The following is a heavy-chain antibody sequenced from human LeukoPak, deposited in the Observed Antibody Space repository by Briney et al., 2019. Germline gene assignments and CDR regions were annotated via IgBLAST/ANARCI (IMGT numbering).Heavy chain of an antibody. CDR2: INPNNGGT. CDR3: ARVYYYDSSGYFLDAFDI. Sequence: ASVKVSCKASGYTFTSYAMNWVRQAPGQGLEWMGWINPNNGGTNYAQKFQGRVTMTRDTSISTAYMELSRLTSDDTAMYYCARVYYYDSSGYFLDAFDIWGQGTMVTVSS. V-gene: IGHV1-2*02. CDR1: GYTFTSYA. J-gene: IGHJ3*02. D-gene: IGHD3-22*01.